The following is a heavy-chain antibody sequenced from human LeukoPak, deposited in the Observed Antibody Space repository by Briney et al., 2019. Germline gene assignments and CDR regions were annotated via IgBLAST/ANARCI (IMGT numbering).Heavy chain of an antibody. D-gene: IGHD6-13*01. CDR3: AKVAAAAGSDY. CDR2: ISGGGYST. Sequence: GGSLRLSCAASGFTFSSYAMTWVRQAAGKGLEWVSTISGGGYSTYYADSVKGRFTISRDNSKNTLYLQMNSLRAEDTAIYYCAKVAAAAGSDYWGQGTLVTVSS. J-gene: IGHJ4*02. V-gene: IGHV3-23*01. CDR1: GFTFSSYA.